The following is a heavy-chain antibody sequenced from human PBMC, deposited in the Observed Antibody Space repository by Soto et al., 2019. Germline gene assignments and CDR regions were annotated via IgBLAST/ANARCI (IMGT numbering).Heavy chain of an antibody. D-gene: IGHD3-22*01. Sequence: EVQLSESGGGVVQPGGSLRLSCAASGFSFNDYAMTWVRQAPGKGLEWVSAINDDGDSTYYADSVKGRFTISRDNSKNTVFLEMNSLRAEDTAAYHCAKVVVMRAVNDALEIWGQGTMVTVSS. CDR1: GFSFNDYA. CDR3: AKVVVMRAVNDALEI. CDR2: INDDGDST. V-gene: IGHV3-23*01. J-gene: IGHJ3*02.